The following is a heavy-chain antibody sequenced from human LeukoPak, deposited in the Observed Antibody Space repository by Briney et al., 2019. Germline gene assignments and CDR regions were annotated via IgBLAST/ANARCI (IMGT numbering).Heavy chain of an antibody. J-gene: IGHJ1*01. CDR3: ARDLTPYGSGSYKGHFQH. Sequence: GGSLRLSCAASGFTFSSYAMHWVRQAPGKGLERASVISYDGSNKYYADSVKGRFTISRDNSKNTLYLQMNSLRAEDTAVYYCARDLTPYGSGSYKGHFQHWGQGTLVSVSS. V-gene: IGHV3-30-3*01. CDR2: ISYDGSNK. D-gene: IGHD3-10*01. CDR1: GFTFSSYA.